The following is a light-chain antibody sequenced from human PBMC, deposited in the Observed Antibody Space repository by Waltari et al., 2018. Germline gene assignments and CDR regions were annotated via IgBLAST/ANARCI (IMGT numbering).Light chain of an antibody. J-gene: IGLJ3*02. CDR3: MFWPSNVWV. CDR2: YKSDSEK. CDR1: SDINVGDFN. Sequence: QPVLTQPPSSSASPGESARLTCTLPSDINVGDFNIYWYQQKPGSPPRFHLYYKSDSEKAQGSGVPSRFSGSKDASANAGILLISGLQSEDEADYYCMFWPSNVWVFGGGTKLTVL. V-gene: IGLV5-37*01.